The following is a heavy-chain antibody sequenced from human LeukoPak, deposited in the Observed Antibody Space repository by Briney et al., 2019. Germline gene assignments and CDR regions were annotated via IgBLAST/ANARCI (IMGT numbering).Heavy chain of an antibody. J-gene: IGHJ4*02. D-gene: IGHD6-13*01. V-gene: IGHV3-48*02. CDR2: ISISSSTI. CDR3: ARSKFTGALSSSHRQGFDY. Sequence: GGSLRLSCAASGFTFSSHSVNWVRLAPGKGLEWVSFISISSSTIYYADSVKGRFTISRDNAKNSLYLQMDSLRDEDTAVYYCARSKFTGALSSSHRQGFDYWGQGTLVTVSS. CDR1: GFTFSSHS.